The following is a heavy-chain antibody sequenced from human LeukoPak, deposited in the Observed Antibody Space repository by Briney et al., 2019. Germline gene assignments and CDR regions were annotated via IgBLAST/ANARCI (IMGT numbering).Heavy chain of an antibody. D-gene: IGHD2/OR15-2a*01. CDR3: ARGGQSKHGVCFF. CDR1: GFTFSNYW. J-gene: IGHJ4*02. V-gene: IGHV3-7*01. CDR2: IKQDGSEK. Sequence: GGSLRLSCAASGFTFSNYWMSWVRQAPGKGLEWVANIKQDGSEKYYVDSVKGRFTISRDNAKNSLYLQMNSLSAEDTAVYYCARGGQSKHGVCFFWGQGTLVTVSS.